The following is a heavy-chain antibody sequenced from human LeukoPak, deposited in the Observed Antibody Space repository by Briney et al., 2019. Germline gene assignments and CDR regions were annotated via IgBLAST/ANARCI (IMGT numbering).Heavy chain of an antibody. Sequence: PSQTLSLTCTVSGGSISSGRYYWSWIRQPAGKALEWIGRLSSTGSTNYNPSLKSRVTISVDTSKNQFALNLSSVTAADTAVYYCARQGGYCDASSCYSGDYYYYYGMDVWGQGTTVTVTS. V-gene: IGHV4-61*02. CDR2: LSSTGST. CDR3: ARQGGYCDASSCYSGDYYYYYGMDV. CDR1: GGSISSGRYY. J-gene: IGHJ6*02. D-gene: IGHD2-2*02.